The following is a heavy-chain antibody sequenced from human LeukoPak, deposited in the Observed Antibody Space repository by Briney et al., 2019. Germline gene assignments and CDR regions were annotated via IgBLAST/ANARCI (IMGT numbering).Heavy chain of an antibody. CDR1: GFTFSAHS. CDR2: IGSSSSPI. D-gene: IGHD4-11*01. V-gene: IGHV3-48*01. CDR3: ARDQAYSFDY. Sequence: GGSLRLSCAASGFTFSAHSMNWVRQAPEKGLEWVSYIGSSSSPIYYADSVKGRFTISRDNAKNSLYLQMDSLRAEDTAVYYCARDQAYSFDYWGQGTLVTVSS. J-gene: IGHJ4*02.